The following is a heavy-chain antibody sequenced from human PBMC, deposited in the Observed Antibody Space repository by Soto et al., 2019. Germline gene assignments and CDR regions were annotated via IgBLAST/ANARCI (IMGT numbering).Heavy chain of an antibody. D-gene: IGHD5-12*01. CDR1: GYTFSDYY. V-gene: IGHV1-2*06. Sequence: QVQLVQSGAEVKKPGASVTVSCKASGYTFSDYYLHWVRQAPGQGPEWMGRINPNSGDAKFAQKFQGRVNMTRDTSVRTAFMELNWLKSDDTAEYYCARESGGATATLDYYYFYMDVWGKGTTVTVSS. J-gene: IGHJ6*03. CDR3: ARESGGATATLDYYYFYMDV. CDR2: INPNSGDA.